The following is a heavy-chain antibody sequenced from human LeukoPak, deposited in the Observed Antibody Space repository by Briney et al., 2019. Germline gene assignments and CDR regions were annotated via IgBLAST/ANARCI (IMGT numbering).Heavy chain of an antibody. V-gene: IGHV1-2*06. CDR2: INPNNGGT. D-gene: IGHD3-22*01. CDR1: GYTFSGYY. J-gene: IGHJ3*02. CDR3: AGEDNSSGYRPFDI. Sequence: VKVSCKASGYTFSGYYIHWVRQAPGQGLEWMGRINPNNGGTNYAQKFQGRVTMTRDMSMSTAYMELSRLRSDDTAVYYCAGEDNSSGYRPFDIWGQGTMVTVPS.